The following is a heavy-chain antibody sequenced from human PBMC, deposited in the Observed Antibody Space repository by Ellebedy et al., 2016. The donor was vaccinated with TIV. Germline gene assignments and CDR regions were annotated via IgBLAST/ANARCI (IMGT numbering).Heavy chain of an antibody. CDR1: GFTFSSYG. Sequence: GESLKISXAASGFTFSSYGMHWVRQAPGKGLEWVAVISYDGSNKYYADSVKGRFTISRDNSKNTLYLQMNSLRAEDTAVYYCAKDLNPKDFWSGNVDDWGQGTLVTVPS. V-gene: IGHV3-30*18. D-gene: IGHD3-3*01. CDR3: AKDLNPKDFWSGNVDD. J-gene: IGHJ4*02. CDR2: ISYDGSNK.